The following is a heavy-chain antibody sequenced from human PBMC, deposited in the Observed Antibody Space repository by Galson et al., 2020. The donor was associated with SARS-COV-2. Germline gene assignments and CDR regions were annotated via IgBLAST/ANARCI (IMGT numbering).Heavy chain of an antibody. CDR1: GGSISSGGYS. Sequence: SETLSLTCAVSGGSISSGGYSWSWIRQPPGKGLEWIRYIYHSGSTYYNPSLKSRVTISVDRSKNQFSLKLSSVTAADTAVYYCARATVVTLENWGQGTLVTVSS. CDR2: IYHSGST. V-gene: IGHV4-30-2*01. J-gene: IGHJ4*02. CDR3: ARATVVTLEN. D-gene: IGHD4-17*01.